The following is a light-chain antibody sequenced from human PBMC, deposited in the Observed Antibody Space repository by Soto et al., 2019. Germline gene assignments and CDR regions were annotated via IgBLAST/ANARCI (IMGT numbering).Light chain of an antibody. V-gene: IGKV3-15*01. J-gene: IGKJ1*01. Sequence: EIVMTQSPATLSVSPGERATLSCRASQSVSNNLAWYQQKPGQAPRLLIYGTSTRATGIPARFSGSGSVTDFTLTISSLQSEDFAVYYCQQYKNWPGTFGQGTMVEI. CDR2: GTS. CDR3: QQYKNWPGT. CDR1: QSVSNN.